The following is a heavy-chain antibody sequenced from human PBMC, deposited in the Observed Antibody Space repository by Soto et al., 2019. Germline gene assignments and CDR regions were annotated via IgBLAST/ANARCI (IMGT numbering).Heavy chain of an antibody. D-gene: IGHD2-2*01. CDR2: INPNSGGT. J-gene: IGHJ5*02. CDR1: GYTFTGYY. V-gene: IGHV1-2*04. CDR3: GRDRRDIVVVPAAMPSGFDNWFDP. Sequence: GASVKVSCKASGYTFTGYYMHWVRQAPGQGLEWMGWINPNSGGTNYAQKFQGWVTMTRDTSISTAYMELSRLRSDDTAVYYCGRDRRDIVVVPAAMPSGFDNWFDPWGQGTLVTVSS.